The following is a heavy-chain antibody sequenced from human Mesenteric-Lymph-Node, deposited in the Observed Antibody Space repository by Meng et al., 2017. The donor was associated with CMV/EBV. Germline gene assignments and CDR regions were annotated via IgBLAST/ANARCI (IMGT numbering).Heavy chain of an antibody. D-gene: IGHD2-2*02. Sequence: ASVKVSCKASGYTFSPYGINWVRQAPGQGLEWMGWISPYNGYTNYAQKFQDRVIMTTDTSTNTAYMELRSLRSDDTAVYYCARDRVTCRSIGCFTESYCLNFALDVWGQGTTVTVSS. V-gene: IGHV1-18*01. CDR1: GYTFSPYG. J-gene: IGHJ6*02. CDR3: ARDRVTCRSIGCFTESYCLNFALDV. CDR2: ISPYNGYT.